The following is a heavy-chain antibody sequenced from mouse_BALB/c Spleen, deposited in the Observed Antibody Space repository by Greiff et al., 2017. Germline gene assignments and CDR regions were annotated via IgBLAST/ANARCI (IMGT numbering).Heavy chain of an antibody. D-gene: IGHD2-1*01. CDR2: INPSTGYT. V-gene: IGHV1-7*01. CDR1: GYTFTSYW. J-gene: IGHJ4*01. CDR3: ARSRYGNGYAMDY. Sequence: QVQLQQSGAELAKPGASVKMSCKASGYTFTSYWMHWVKQRTGQGLEWIGYINPSTGYTEYNQKFKDKATLTADKSSSTAYMQLSSLTSEDSAVYYCARSRYGNGYAMDYWGQGTSVTVSS.